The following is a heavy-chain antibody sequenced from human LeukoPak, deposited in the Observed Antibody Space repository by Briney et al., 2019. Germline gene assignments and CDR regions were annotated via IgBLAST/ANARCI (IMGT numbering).Heavy chain of an antibody. J-gene: IGHJ4*02. V-gene: IGHV4-38-2*02. D-gene: IGHD3-10*01. CDR2: VDHSGGT. Sequence: SETLSLTCTVSGYSLSSGYYWGWIRQPPGKGLEWIGSVDHSGGTYYNPSLRSRVTISVDKAKNQFSLNLNSVTAADTAVYYCARGGDRSFDYWGQGTLVTVSS. CDR1: GYSLSSGYY. CDR3: ARGGDRSFDY.